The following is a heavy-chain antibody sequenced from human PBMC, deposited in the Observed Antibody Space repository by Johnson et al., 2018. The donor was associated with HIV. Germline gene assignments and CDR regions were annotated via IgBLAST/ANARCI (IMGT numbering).Heavy chain of an antibody. V-gene: IGHV3-30*03. J-gene: IGHJ3*02. D-gene: IGHD5-18*01. CDR2: ISYDGNNK. Sequence: QVQVVESGGGVVQPGRSLRLSCTASGFTFSTYAMHWVRRAPGKGLEWVAFISYDGNNKYYADSVTGRFTFSRDNSKNTLYLQMNSLRAEDTAVYYCASSEGARYSYGYPDSQGDAFDIWGQGTMVTVSS. CDR1: GFTFSTYA. CDR3: ASSEGARYSYGYPDSQGDAFDI.